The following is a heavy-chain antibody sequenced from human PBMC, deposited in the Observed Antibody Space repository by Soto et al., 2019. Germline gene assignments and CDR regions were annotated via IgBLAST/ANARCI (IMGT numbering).Heavy chain of an antibody. Sequence: DVQLVESGGGLMQPGESLRLSCAASGLTVSGKKYVAWVRQAPGKGLEWVSALYDVDGSFYSDSMKGRFTTSSDSSKTTVYLQMNDLRPADTAVYYCATWHEREHAYDVWGQGTTVTVSS. D-gene: IGHD1-1*01. CDR2: LYDVDGS. CDR3: ATWHEREHAYDV. V-gene: IGHV3-53*01. CDR1: GLTVSGKKY. J-gene: IGHJ3*01.